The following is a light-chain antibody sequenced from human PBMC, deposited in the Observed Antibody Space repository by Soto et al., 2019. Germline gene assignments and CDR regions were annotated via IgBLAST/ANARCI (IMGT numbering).Light chain of an antibody. CDR1: QSVFNNH. J-gene: IGKJ1*01. V-gene: IGKV3-20*01. CDR3: QQYGSSPTT. Sequence: EIVLTQSPGTLSLSPGERATLSCRASQSVFNNHLGWYQQKPGQAPRRLIFGASFRATGIPDRFSGSGSGTDFSLTIRGLEPEDFAVYYCQQYGSSPTTFGQGTKVDIK. CDR2: GAS.